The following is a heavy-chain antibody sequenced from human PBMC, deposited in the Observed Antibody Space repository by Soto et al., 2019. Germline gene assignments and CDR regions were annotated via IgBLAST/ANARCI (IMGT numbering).Heavy chain of an antibody. D-gene: IGHD1-7*01. CDR2: ISGSGGST. V-gene: IGHV3-23*01. CDR3: AKDKLGTTWFDP. CDR1: GFTFSSYD. Sequence: GGSLRLSCAASGFTFSSYDMSWVRQAPGKGLEWVSAISGSGGSTYYADSVKGRFTISRDNSKNTLYLQMNSLRAEDTAVYCCAKDKLGTTWFDPWGQGTLVTVSS. J-gene: IGHJ5*02.